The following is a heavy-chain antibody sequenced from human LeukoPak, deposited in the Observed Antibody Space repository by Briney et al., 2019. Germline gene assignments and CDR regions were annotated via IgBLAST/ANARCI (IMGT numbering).Heavy chain of an antibody. CDR1: GGSISNYY. CDR3: ARQREIVVVVAATPISSYWFDP. Sequence: SETLSLTCTVSGGSISNYYWSWIRQPPGKGLEWIGSIYYSGSTYYNPSLKSRVTISVDTSKNQFSLKLSSVTAADTAVYYCARQREIVVVVAATPISSYWFDPWGQGTLVTVSS. D-gene: IGHD2-15*01. CDR2: IYYSGST. V-gene: IGHV4-59*05. J-gene: IGHJ5*02.